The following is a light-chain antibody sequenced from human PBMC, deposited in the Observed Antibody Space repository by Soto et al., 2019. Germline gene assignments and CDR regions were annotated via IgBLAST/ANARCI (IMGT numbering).Light chain of an antibody. CDR1: QSLVDSDGNTY. CDR3: MQGQPWLYT. CDR2: QVS. V-gene: IGKV2-30*01. J-gene: IGKJ2*01. Sequence: DVVMTQSPLSLPVTLGQPASISCRSSQSLVDSDGNTYLNWFHQRPGQSPRRLIYQVSNRDSGVPDRFSGSGLGTDFTLKISRVEAEDVGVYYCMQGQPWLYTFGQGTKLEIK.